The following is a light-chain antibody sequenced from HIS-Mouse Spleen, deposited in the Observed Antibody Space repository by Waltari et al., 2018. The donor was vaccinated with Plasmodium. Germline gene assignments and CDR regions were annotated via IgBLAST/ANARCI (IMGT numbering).Light chain of an antibody. J-gene: IGLJ1*01. CDR1: SSDVGGYNY. V-gene: IGLV2-14*01. CDR3: SSYTSSSTLDV. Sequence: SITISCTGTSSDVGGYNYVSWYQQHPGKAPKLMIYEVSNRPSGVSNRFSGSKSGNTASLTISGLQAEDEADYYCSSYTSSSTLDVFGTGTKVTVL. CDR2: EVS.